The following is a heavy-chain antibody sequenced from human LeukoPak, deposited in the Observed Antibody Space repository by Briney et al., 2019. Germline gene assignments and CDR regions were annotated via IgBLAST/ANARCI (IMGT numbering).Heavy chain of an antibody. CDR1: GFTVSSNY. CDR2: ISSSSSYI. V-gene: IGHV3-21*01. CDR3: ARAGAVAGSFDY. J-gene: IGHJ4*02. Sequence: AGGSLRLSCAVSGFTVSSNYMSWVRQAPGKGLEWVSSISSSSSYIYYADSVKGRFTISRDNAKNSLYLQMNSLRAEDTAAYYCARAGAVAGSFDYWGQGTLVTVSS. D-gene: IGHD6-19*01.